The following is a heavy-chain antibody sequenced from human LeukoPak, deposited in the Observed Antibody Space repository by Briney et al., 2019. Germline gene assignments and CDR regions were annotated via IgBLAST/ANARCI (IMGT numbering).Heavy chain of an antibody. CDR1: GYTFTSYG. CDR3: ARGTGYSSSWPPH. D-gene: IGHD6-13*01. V-gene: IGHV1-8*01. CDR2: MNPNSGST. J-gene: IGHJ4*02. Sequence: ASVKVSCKASGYTFTSYGINWVRQATGQGLEWMGWMNPNSGSTNYAQKFQGRVTMTRNTSISTAYMELSSLRSEDTAVYYCARGTGYSSSWPPHWGQGTLVTVSS.